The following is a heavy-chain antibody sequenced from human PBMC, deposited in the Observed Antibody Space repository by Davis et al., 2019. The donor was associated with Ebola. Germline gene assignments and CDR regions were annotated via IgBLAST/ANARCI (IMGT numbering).Heavy chain of an antibody. J-gene: IGHJ4*02. CDR1: GYTFTSYA. CDR2: IHAGNGNT. Sequence: ASVKVSCKASGYTFTSYAMHWVRHAPGQRLEWMGWIHAGNGNTKYSQKLQGRVTMTTDTSTSTAYMELRSLRSDDTAVYYCARGREMGLFDYWGQGTLVTVSS. V-gene: IGHV1-3*01. CDR3: ARGREMGLFDY. D-gene: IGHD5-24*01.